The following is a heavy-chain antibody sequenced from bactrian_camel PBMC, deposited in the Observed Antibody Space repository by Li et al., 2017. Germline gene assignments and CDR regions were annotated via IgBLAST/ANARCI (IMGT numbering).Heavy chain of an antibody. D-gene: IGHD3*01. CDR2: INRGGDST. Sequence: VQLVESGGGLVQPGGSLRLSCAASGFTFSRSGMNWLRLAPGKGLEWVSGINRGGDSTDYADSVKGRFTMFRDNARNTLYLQMNSLKTEDTAVYYCAAEPRGSAYWGQGTQVTVS. CDR1: GFTFSRSG. V-gene: IGHV3S40*01. CDR3: AAEPRGSAY. J-gene: IGHJ4*01.